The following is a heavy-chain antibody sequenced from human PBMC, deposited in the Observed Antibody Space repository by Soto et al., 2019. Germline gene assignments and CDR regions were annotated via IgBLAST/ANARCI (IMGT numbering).Heavy chain of an antibody. J-gene: IGHJ4*02. CDR3: ATAQDGLFDFDY. CDR1: GFTFSIFG. CDR2: ITSSGSIT. Sequence: EVQLVESGAAWVQPGGPLNLSLQPSGFTFSIFGLNWLPQPPGKGLEGLSNITSSGSITHYADPVKGRFTISRDNAKNSLYLQMNSLRDEDMAVYYCATAQDGLFDFDYWGQGTLVTVSS. D-gene: IGHD2-21*01. V-gene: IGHV3-48*02.